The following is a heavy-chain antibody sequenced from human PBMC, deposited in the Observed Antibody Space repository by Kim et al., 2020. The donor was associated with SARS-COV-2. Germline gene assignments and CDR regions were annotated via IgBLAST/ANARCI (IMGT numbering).Heavy chain of an antibody. CDR3: AKGEGIRFLEWFSPFDY. V-gene: IGHV3-23*01. CDR2: ISGSGGST. J-gene: IGHJ4*02. CDR1: GFTFSSYA. D-gene: IGHD3-3*01. Sequence: GGSLRLSCAASGFTFSSYAMSWVRQAPGKGLEWVSAISGSGGSTYYADSVKGRFTISRDNSKNTLYLQMNSLRAEDTAVYYCAKGEGIRFLEWFSPFDYWGQGTLGTVSS.